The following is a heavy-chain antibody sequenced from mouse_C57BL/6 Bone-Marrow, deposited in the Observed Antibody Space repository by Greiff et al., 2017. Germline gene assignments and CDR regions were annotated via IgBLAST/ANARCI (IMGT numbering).Heavy chain of an antibody. J-gene: IGHJ3*01. CDR1: GYTFTEYT. V-gene: IGHV1-62-2*01. CDR2: FYPGSGSI. Sequence: VQLSCKASGYTFTEYTIHWVKQRSGQGLEWIGWFYPGSGSIKYNEKFKDKATLTADKSSSTVYMELSRLTSEDSAVYFCARHEDRGYFTWFAYWGQGTLVTVSA. CDR3: ARHEDRGYFTWFAY.